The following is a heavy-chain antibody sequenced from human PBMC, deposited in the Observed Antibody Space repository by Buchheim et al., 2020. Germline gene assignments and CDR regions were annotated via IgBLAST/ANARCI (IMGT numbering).Heavy chain of an antibody. V-gene: IGHV1-8*01. CDR1: GYTFTSYD. CDR3: ARRSHESSGYEKKLDY. Sequence: QVQLVQSGADVKRPGASVKVSCKASGYTFTSYDINWVRQATGQGLEWMGWMNLVSGNTGYAQKFQGRVTMTRDASITTVYMELSSLSSEDTAIYYCARRSHESSGYEKKLDYWGQGTL. D-gene: IGHD5-12*01. CDR2: MNLVSGNT. J-gene: IGHJ4*02.